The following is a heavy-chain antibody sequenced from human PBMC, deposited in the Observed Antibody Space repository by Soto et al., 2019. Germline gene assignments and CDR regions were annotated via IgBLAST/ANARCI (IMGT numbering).Heavy chain of an antibody. J-gene: IGHJ4*02. V-gene: IGHV3-48*02. CDR3: ARAGLSYFDY. Sequence: LRLSCAGSGFTFSSYSMNWVRQAPGKGLEWISYITSSSGTKYYADSVRGRFTISRDNAQNSLFLQMNNLSDEDTAVYYCARAGLSYFDYWGQGTLVTVSS. CDR2: ITSSSGTK. CDR1: GFTFSSYS. D-gene: IGHD3-16*02.